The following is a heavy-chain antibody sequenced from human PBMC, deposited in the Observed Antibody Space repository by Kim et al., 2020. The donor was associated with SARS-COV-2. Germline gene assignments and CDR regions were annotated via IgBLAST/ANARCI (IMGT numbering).Heavy chain of an antibody. J-gene: IGHJ4*02. Sequence: GGSLRLSCATSGFTFSVYYMTWVRQAPGKGLEWISYIRARGDTIYYADSVKGRFTITRDDAKNSMFLQMNSLRADDTALYYCARDGQYSSLAYWGQGTQVTVSS. D-gene: IGHD6-6*01. CDR1: GFTFSVYY. CDR2: IRARGDTI. CDR3: ARDGQYSSLAY. V-gene: IGHV3-11*01.